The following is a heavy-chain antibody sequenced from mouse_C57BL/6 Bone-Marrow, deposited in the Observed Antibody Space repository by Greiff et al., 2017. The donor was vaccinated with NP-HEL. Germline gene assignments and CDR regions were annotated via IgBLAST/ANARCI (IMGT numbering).Heavy chain of an antibody. CDR2: IHPNSGST. D-gene: IGHD1-1*01. Sequence: QVQLQQPGAELVKPGASVKLSCKASGYTFTSYWMHWVKQRPGQGLEWIGIIHPNSGSTNYNEKFKSKATLTVDKSSSTAYMQLSSLTSEDSAVYYCAREDYYGSSYDYFDYWGQGTTLTVSS. V-gene: IGHV1-64*01. CDR3: AREDYYGSSYDYFDY. J-gene: IGHJ2*01. CDR1: GYTFTSYW.